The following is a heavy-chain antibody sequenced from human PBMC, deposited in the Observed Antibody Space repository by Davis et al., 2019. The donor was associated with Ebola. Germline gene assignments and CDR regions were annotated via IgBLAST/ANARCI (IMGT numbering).Heavy chain of an antibody. CDR2: VSAFSGKT. CDR3: ARDGDYDLLTGHWIPFDY. J-gene: IGHJ4*02. Sequence: ASVKVSCKVSGYTFSTYGINWVRQAPGQGLEWVAYVSAFSGKTNFAQKIQGRVTLTTDPSTSTAFLELSSLRSDDTAVYYCARDGDYDLLTGHWIPFDYWGQGTLVTISS. V-gene: IGHV1-18*01. CDR1: GYTFSTYG. D-gene: IGHD3-9*01.